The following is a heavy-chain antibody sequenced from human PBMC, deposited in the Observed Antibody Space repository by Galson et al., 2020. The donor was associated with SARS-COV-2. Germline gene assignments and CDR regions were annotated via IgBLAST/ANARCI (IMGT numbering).Heavy chain of an antibody. CDR2: IWYDGSNK. CDR3: AKDQGRQRWPDGAFDN. J-gene: IGHJ3*02. Sequence: GGSLRLSCAASGFTFSSYGMHWVRQAPGKGLEWVAFIWYDGSNKYYADSVKGRFTISRDNSKNTLYLQMNSLRAEDTAVYYCAKDQGRQRWPDGAFDNWGQGTMVTVSS. V-gene: IGHV3-30*02. CDR1: GFTFSSYG. D-gene: IGHD6-19*01.